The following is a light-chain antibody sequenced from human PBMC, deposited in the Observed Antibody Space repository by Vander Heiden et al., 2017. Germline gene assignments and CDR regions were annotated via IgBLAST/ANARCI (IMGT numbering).Light chain of an antibody. CDR2: WAS. J-gene: IGKJ3*01. V-gene: IGKV4-1*01. CDR3: QQDDSTVFT. Sequence: DIVMTQSPDSLAVSLGERATINCKSSQSVLYSSNNKNYLAWYQQKPGQPPKLLIYWASTRESGVPDRFSGSGSGTDFTLTISSLQAEDVAVYYCQQDDSTVFTSGHGTKVDIK. CDR1: QSVLYSSNNKNY.